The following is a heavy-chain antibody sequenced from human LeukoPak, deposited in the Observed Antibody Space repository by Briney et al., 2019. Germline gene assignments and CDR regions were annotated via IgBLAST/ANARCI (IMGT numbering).Heavy chain of an antibody. D-gene: IGHD1-26*01. CDR1: GFTFSSYS. CDR2: ISSSSSYI. Sequence: SGGSLRLSCAASGFTFSSYSMNWVRQAPGKGLEWVSSISSSSSYIYYADSVKGRFTISRDNSKNTLYLQMNSLRAEDTAVYYCAREGVSLLRGAFDIWGQGTMVTVSS. CDR3: AREGVSLLRGAFDI. V-gene: IGHV3-21*01. J-gene: IGHJ3*02.